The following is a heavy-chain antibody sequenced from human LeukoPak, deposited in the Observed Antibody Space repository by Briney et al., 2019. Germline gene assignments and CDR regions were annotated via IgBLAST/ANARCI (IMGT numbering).Heavy chain of an antibody. CDR1: GGSLSSYY. D-gene: IGHD6-13*01. Sequence: PSETLSLTCTVSGGSLSSYYWSWIRQPPGKGLEWIGYIYYSGSTNYNPSLKSRVTISVDTSKNQFSLRLSSVTAADTAVYYCARVTGYVMEDYDYWGQGTLVTVSS. CDR3: ARVTGYVMEDYDY. V-gene: IGHV4-59*01. CDR2: IYYSGST. J-gene: IGHJ4*02.